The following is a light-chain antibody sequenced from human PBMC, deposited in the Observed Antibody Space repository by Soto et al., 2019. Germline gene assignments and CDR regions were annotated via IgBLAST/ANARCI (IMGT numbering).Light chain of an antibody. Sequence: EIVLTQSPGTLSLSPGERATLSCRTSQSVSNNYLAWYKQKLGQAPRLLIYGASSRATGIPDRFSGSGSGTDFTLTINRLEPEDFAVYYCQHYGDSRTFGQGTKVEIK. J-gene: IGKJ1*01. CDR2: GAS. CDR3: QHYGDSRT. CDR1: QSVSNNY. V-gene: IGKV3-20*01.